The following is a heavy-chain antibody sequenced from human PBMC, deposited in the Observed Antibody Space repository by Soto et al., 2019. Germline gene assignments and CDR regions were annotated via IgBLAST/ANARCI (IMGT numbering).Heavy chain of an antibody. D-gene: IGHD5-18*01. Sequence: GASVKVSCKASGYTFTSYGISWVRQAPGQGLEWMGWINPNSGSTNYAQKFQGRVTMTTDTSISTAYMELSRLRSDDTAVYYCARASSGYSYGNFDYWGQGTLVTVSS. J-gene: IGHJ4*02. V-gene: IGHV1-18*01. CDR2: INPNSGST. CDR3: ARASSGYSYGNFDY. CDR1: GYTFTSYG.